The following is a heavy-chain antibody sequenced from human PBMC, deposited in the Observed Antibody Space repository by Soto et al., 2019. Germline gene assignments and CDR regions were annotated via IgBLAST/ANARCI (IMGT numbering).Heavy chain of an antibody. D-gene: IGHD3-16*01. CDR3: AKVLRGGAMPGPDY. CDR1: GFTFSSYA. V-gene: IGHV3-23*01. CDR2: ISGSGGST. J-gene: IGHJ4*02. Sequence: EVQLLESGGGLVQPGGSLRLSCAASGFTFSSYAMSWVRQAPGKGLEWVSAISGSGGSTYYADSVKGRFTISRDNSKNTRDLQMNSLRAEDTAVYYCAKVLRGGAMPGPDYWGQGTLVTVSS.